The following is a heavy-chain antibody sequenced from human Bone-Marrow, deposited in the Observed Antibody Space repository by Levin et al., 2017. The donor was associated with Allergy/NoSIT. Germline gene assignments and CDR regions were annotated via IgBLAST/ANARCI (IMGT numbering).Heavy chain of an antibody. CDR2: INHSGST. CDR1: GGSFSGYY. D-gene: IGHD6-6*01. CDR3: ARGSRRSIAARPGYFQH. V-gene: IGHV4-34*01. Sequence: KTSETLSLTCAVYGGSFSGYYWSWIRQPPGKGLEWIGEINHSGSTNYNPSLKSRVTISVDTSKNQFSLKLSSVTAADTAVYYCARGSRRSIAARPGYFQHWGQGTLVTVSS. J-gene: IGHJ1*01.